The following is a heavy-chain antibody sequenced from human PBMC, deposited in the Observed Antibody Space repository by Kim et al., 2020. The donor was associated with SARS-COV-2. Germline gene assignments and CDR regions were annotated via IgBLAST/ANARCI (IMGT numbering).Heavy chain of an antibody. CDR3: ARSYDSSGYPPDY. V-gene: IGHV1-69*02. D-gene: IGHD3-22*01. Sequence: YAQKFQGRVTITADKSPSTAYMELSSLRSEDTAVYYCARSYDSSGYPPDYWGQGTLVTVSS. J-gene: IGHJ4*02.